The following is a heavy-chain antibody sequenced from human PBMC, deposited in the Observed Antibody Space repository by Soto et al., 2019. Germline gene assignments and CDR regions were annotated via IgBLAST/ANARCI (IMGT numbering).Heavy chain of an antibody. J-gene: IGHJ4*01. CDR3: ARSVEGHFDF. CDR2: ITSDERTI. CDR1: GFTFRVYS. Sequence: EVQLVESGGGLVQPGGSLGLSCSASGFTFRVYSMNWVRQAPGKGLEWVSYITSDERTIHYADSVKGRFTISRDNAKNSVYLPMTSLREEDTAVSYCARSVEGHFDFWGQGILVTVSS. D-gene: IGHD6-19*01. V-gene: IGHV3-48*02.